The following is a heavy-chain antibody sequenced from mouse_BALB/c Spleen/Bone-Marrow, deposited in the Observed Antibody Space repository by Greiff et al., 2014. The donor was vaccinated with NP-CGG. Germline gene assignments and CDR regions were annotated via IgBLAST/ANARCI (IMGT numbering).Heavy chain of an antibody. D-gene: IGHD1-3*01. CDR2: IYPGTGAT. V-gene: IGHV1S132*01. J-gene: IGHJ4*01. CDR3: TIADNPSRGY. Sequence: VQLQQSGAELVRPGTSVKLSCKTSGYIFTSYWIHWVKQRSGRGLEWIARIYPGTGATYYNEKFKGKATLTADKSSSTAYMQLSNLKSEDSAVYFCTIADNPSRGYWGQGTTVTVSS. CDR1: GYIFTSYW.